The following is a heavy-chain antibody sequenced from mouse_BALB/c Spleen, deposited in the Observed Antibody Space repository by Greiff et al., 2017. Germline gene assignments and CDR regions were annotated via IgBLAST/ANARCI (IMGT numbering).Heavy chain of an antibody. CDR3: ARGRYGKPYYAMDY. J-gene: IGHJ4*01. CDR1: GYTFSSYW. Sequence: QVQLQQSGAELMKPGASVKISCKATGYTFSSYWIEWVKQRPGHGLEWIGEILPGSGSTNYNVKFKGKATFTADTSSNTAYMQLSSLTSEDSAVYYCARGRYGKPYYAMDYWGQGTSVTVSS. CDR2: ILPGSGST. V-gene: IGHV1-9*01. D-gene: IGHD2-10*02.